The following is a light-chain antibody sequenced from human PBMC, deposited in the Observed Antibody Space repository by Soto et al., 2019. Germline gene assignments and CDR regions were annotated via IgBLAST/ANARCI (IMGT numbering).Light chain of an antibody. CDR2: EVS. Sequence: LTQPASESGSPGQSITISCPGTSSDVGSYNLVSWYQQHPGKAPKLMIYEVSKRPSGVSNRFSGSKSGNTASLTISGLQAEDEADYYCCSYAGSSLYVFGTGTKVTVL. V-gene: IGLV2-23*02. J-gene: IGLJ1*01. CDR1: SSDVGSYNL. CDR3: CSYAGSSLYV.